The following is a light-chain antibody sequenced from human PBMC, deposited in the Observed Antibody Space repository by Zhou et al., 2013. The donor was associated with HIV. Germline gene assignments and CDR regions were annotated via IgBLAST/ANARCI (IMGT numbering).Light chain of an antibody. J-gene: IGKJ2*01. CDR2: GAS. CDR1: QSIGSN. V-gene: IGKV3-20*01. Sequence: EILMTQSPATLSVSPGERATLSCRASQSIGSNLAWYQQRPGQAPRLLIYGASSRATGIPDRFSGSGSGTDFTLTISRLEPEDFAVYYCQQYGSSPYTFGQGTKAGDQT. CDR3: QQYGSSPYT.